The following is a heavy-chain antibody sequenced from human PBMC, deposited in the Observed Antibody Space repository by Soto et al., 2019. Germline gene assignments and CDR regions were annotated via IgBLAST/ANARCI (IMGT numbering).Heavy chain of an antibody. J-gene: IGHJ4*02. D-gene: IGHD4-17*01. CDR2: IIPIFGTA. V-gene: IGHV1-69*13. Sequence: GASVKVSCKASGGTFSSYAISWVRQAPGQGLEWMGGIIPIFGTANYAQKFQGRVTITADESTSTAYMELSSLRSEDTAVYYCAGGGRPYGDYVEPFDYWGQGTLVTVSS. CDR1: GGTFSSYA. CDR3: AGGGRPYGDYVEPFDY.